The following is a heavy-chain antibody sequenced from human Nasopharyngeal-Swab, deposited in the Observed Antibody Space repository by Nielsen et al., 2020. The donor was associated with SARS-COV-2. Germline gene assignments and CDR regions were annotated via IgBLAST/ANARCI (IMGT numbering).Heavy chain of an antibody. J-gene: IGHJ4*02. Sequence: SLQASGKASGFICTSFAVQWVRHARGQRLEWIGWIVVGSGNTNYAQKFQERVTITRDMSTSTAYMELSSLRSEDTAVYYCAADRRYDFWSGYPAFDYWGQGTLVTVSS. D-gene: IGHD3-3*01. CDR3: AADRRYDFWSGYPAFDY. CDR1: GFICTSFA. CDR2: IVVGSGNT. V-gene: IGHV1-58*01.